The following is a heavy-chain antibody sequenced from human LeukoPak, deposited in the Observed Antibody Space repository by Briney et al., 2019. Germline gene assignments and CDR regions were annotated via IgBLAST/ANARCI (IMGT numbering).Heavy chain of an antibody. J-gene: IGHJ5*02. V-gene: IGHV4-59*01. CDR3: ARSAYYGSGSYLSSWFDL. Sequence: PSETLSLTCTVSGDSISRYYCSWIRQPPGKGLEWMGNIYYSGSTNYNPSLKSRVTISVDTPKNQFSLKLTSLTAADTAVYYCARSAYYGSGSYLSSWFDLWGQGTLVTVSS. CDR1: GDSISRYY. D-gene: IGHD3-10*01. CDR2: IYYSGST.